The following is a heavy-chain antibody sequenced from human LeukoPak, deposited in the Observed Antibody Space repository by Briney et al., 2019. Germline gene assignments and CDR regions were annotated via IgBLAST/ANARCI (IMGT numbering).Heavy chain of an antibody. CDR2: ISGDGSST. Sequence: GGSLRLSCAASGFSFSNSWMHWVRQAPGKGLVCVSRISGDGSSTSYADSVKGRFTVSRDNAKNTLYLQMNSLRAEDAAVYYCAKGLSINWFDPWGQGTLVTVSS. D-gene: IGHD2-2*02. CDR1: GFSFSNSW. J-gene: IGHJ5*02. V-gene: IGHV3-74*01. CDR3: AKGLSINWFDP.